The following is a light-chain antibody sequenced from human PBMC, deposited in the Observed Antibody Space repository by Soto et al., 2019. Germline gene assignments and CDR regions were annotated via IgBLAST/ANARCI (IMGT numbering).Light chain of an antibody. Sequence: IVLTQSPGTLSLSPGERATLSCRASQSVSGSYLAWYQQKPGLSPRLLIYGSSDRATGIPDSFSGSGYGTDFTLTISRVEPEDFAVYYCQQYGSSPPYTLGMGTKLDIK. CDR1: QSVSGSY. J-gene: IGKJ2*01. CDR2: GSS. CDR3: QQYGSSPPYT. V-gene: IGKV3-20*01.